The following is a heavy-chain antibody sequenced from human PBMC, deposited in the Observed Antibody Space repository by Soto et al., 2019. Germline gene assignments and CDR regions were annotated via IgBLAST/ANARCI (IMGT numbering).Heavy chain of an antibody. Sequence: RGSLRLSCAASGFTFSSYWMSWVRQAPGKGLEWVANIKQDGSEKYYVDSVKGRFTISRDNAKNSLYLQMNSPRAEDTAVYYCARDRGSSSSDYWGQGTLVTVSS. CDR1: GFTFSSYW. CDR3: ARDRGSSSSDY. CDR2: IKQDGSEK. V-gene: IGHV3-7*01. D-gene: IGHD6-6*01. J-gene: IGHJ4*02.